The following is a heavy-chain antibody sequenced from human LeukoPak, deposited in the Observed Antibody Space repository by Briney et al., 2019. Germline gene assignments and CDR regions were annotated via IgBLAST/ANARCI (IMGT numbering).Heavy chain of an antibody. CDR2: IYHSGST. D-gene: IGHD6-13*01. J-gene: IGHJ3*02. Sequence: PSETLSLTCTVSGYSISSGYYWGWIRQPPGKGLEWIGSIYHSGSTYYNPSLKSRVTISVDTSKNQFSLKLSSVTAADTAVYYCARTIAAAGDFDIWGQGTMVTVSS. CDR1: GYSISSGYY. V-gene: IGHV4-38-2*02. CDR3: ARTIAAAGDFDI.